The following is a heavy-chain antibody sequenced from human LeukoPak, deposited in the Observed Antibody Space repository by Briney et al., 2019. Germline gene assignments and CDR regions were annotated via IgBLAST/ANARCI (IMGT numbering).Heavy chain of an antibody. CDR2: IYSSGST. CDR1: GGSISSYY. J-gene: IGHJ4*02. CDR3: ARNYDNSGYTAFGY. Sequence: SQTLSLTCTVSGGSISSYYWSWIRQSPGKGLEWIGHIYSSGSTNYNPSLKSLVTISIDTSKNQFSLKLSSVTAADTALYYCARNYDNSGYTAFGYWGRGTLVTVSS. V-gene: IGHV4-59*01. D-gene: IGHD3-22*01.